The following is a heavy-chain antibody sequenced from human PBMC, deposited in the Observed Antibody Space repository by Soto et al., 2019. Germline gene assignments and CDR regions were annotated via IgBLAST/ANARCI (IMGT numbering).Heavy chain of an antibody. J-gene: IGHJ4*02. CDR3: ARDKIPGLFDY. Sequence: QVQLQQWGAGLLKPSETLSLTCAVYGGSFSGYYWTWIRQPPGTGLEWIGEINHSGSTNYNPSLKSRVTISVDTSKNQCSLKLTSVTAADPAVYYCARDKIPGLFDYWGQGTLVTVSS. CDR2: INHSGST. D-gene: IGHD2-21*01. V-gene: IGHV4-34*01. CDR1: GGSFSGYY.